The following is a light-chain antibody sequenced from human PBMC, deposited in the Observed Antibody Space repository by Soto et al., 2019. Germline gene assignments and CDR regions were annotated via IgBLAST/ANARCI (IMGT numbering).Light chain of an antibody. CDR1: QSVSLS. CDR3: QERTGWPPWT. Sequence: PGGRAPLSCKVSQSVSLSLAWYQQKPGHAPTLLIYDASKRASGFPARFSGSGSGTDFTLTISSLEPEDFAVYYCQERTGWPPWTFGQGTKVDI. V-gene: IGKV3-11*01. CDR2: DAS. J-gene: IGKJ1*01.